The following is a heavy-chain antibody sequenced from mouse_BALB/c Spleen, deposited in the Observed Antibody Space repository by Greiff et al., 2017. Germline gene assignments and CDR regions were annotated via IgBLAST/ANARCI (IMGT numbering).Heavy chain of an antibody. D-gene: IGHD2-4*01. CDR1: GFSLTSYG. CDR2: IWAGGST. V-gene: IGHV2-9*02. J-gene: IGHJ4*01. CDR3: ARGYDYDGAMDY. Sequence: VKLEESGPGLVAPSQSLSITCTVSGFSLTSYGVHWVRQPPGKGLEWLGVIWAGGSTNYNSALMSRLSISKDNSKSQVFLKMNSLQTDDTAMYYCARGYDYDGAMDYWGQGTSVTVSS.